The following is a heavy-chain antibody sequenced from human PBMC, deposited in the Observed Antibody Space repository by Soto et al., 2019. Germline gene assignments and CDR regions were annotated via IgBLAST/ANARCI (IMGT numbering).Heavy chain of an antibody. J-gene: IGHJ4*02. CDR3: ARAWRSIAAADY. CDR1: GGSISSYY. V-gene: IGHV4-59*01. Sequence: SETLSLTCTVSGGSISSYYWSWIRQPPGKGLEWIGYIYYSGSTNYNPSLKSRVTISVDTSKNQFSLKLSSVTAADTAVYYCARAWRSIAAADYWGQGTLVTVSS. D-gene: IGHD6-13*01. CDR2: IYYSGST.